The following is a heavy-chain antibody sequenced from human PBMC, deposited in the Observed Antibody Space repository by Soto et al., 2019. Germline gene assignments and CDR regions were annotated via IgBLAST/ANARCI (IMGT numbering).Heavy chain of an antibody. CDR3: ARVGSWSGASYFDT. V-gene: IGHV1-69*01. CDR1: GGTFSSYA. D-gene: IGHD3-10*01. J-gene: IGHJ4*02. CDR2: IIPIFGTA. Sequence: QVPLVQSGAEVKKPGSSVKVSCKASGGTFSSYAISWVRQAPGQGLEWMGGIIPIFGTANYAQKFQGRVTITADESTSKANMGLSSLRPEDTAWYYGARVGSWSGASYFDTWGQETLVTVSS.